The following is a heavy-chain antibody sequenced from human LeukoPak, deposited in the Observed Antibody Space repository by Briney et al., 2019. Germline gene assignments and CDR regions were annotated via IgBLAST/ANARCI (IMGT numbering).Heavy chain of an antibody. V-gene: IGHV4-59*08. CDR3: ARHPSSSSPGDY. Sequence: SETLSLTCTVSGGSISSYYWNWIRQPPGKGLEWIGYIYYSGSTNYNPSLKSRVTISVDTSKNQFSLKLSSVTAADTAVYYCARHPSSSSPGDYWGQGTLVTVSS. CDR1: GGSISSYY. CDR2: IYYSGST. D-gene: IGHD6-6*01. J-gene: IGHJ4*02.